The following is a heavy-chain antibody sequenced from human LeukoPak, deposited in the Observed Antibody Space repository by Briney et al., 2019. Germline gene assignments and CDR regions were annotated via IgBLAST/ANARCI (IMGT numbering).Heavy chain of an antibody. J-gene: IGHJ4*02. CDR2: VPSGGTT. V-gene: IGHV4-39*01. CDR1: GGSISGSSWF. D-gene: IGHD3-22*01. CDR3: STYYFDSSGYLTGFDY. Sequence: PSETLSLTCTVSGGSISGSSWFWGWSRQPPGKGLEWIGSVPSGGTTYYNPSLKSRVTISVATSKTQFSLKLSTVTAADTAIYYCSTYYFDSSGYLTGFDYWGQGTLVTVSS.